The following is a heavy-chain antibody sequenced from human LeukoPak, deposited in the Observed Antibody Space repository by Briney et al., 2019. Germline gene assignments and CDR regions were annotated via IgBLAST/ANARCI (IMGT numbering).Heavy chain of an antibody. CDR1: GFTFSDYY. V-gene: IGHV3-11*01. D-gene: IGHD6-6*01. CDR2: ITGIGTSI. Sequence: GGSLRLSCAASGFTFSDYYMSWIRQAPGKGLEWVSYITGIGTSINYADSVKGRFIISRDNAKNSLYLQMNSLRADDTAVYYCAKIKGLATRPEYYFYMDVWGKGTTVTVSS. CDR3: AKIKGLATRPEYYFYMDV. J-gene: IGHJ6*03.